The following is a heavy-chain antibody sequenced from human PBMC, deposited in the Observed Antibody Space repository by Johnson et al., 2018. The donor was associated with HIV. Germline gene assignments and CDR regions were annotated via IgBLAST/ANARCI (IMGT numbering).Heavy chain of an antibody. CDR2: IKQDGSEK. J-gene: IGHJ3*02. V-gene: IGHV3-7*03. CDR1: GFTFSSYW. Sequence: VQLVESGGGLVQPGGSLRLSCAVSGFTFSSYWMHWVRQAPGKGLVWVANIKQDGSEKTYVDSVKGRFTISRDNAKKSLYLQMNSLRAEDTALYYCARTEYFGWDRSHAFDIWGQGTMVTVSS. CDR3: ARTEYFGWDRSHAFDI. D-gene: IGHD3-9*01.